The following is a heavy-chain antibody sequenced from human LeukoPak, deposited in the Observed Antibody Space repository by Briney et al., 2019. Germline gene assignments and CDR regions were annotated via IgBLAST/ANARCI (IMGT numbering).Heavy chain of an antibody. CDR2: IRNKANHHTT. V-gene: IGHV3-72*01. J-gene: IGHJ4*02. CDR1: GFTFSDHY. D-gene: IGHD5-12*01. CDR3: ARGSYSGFGVDY. Sequence: GGSLRLSCAASGFTFSDHYMDWVRRPPGKGLEWVGRIRNKANHHTTEYAASVKGRFIISRDDSKNSLYLQMNSLKTEDTAVYYCARGSYSGFGVDYWGQGTLVTVSS.